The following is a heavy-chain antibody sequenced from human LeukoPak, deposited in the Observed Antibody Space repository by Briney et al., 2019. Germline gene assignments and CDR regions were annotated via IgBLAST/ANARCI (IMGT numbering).Heavy chain of an antibody. J-gene: IGHJ4*02. CDR1: GGTFITYA. Sequence: ASVKVSYKASGGTFITYAISWVRQAPGQGLEWMGWITPSDGANYAQKFQGRVTMTRDTSMSTAYMDLNRLTSDDTAVYFCARDRYGDGFAHFDYWGQGTLVTVSS. V-gene: IGHV1-2*02. CDR3: ARDRYGDGFAHFDY. CDR2: ITPSDGA. D-gene: IGHD5-24*01.